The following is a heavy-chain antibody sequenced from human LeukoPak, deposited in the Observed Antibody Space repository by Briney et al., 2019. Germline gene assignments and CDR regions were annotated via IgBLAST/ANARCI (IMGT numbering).Heavy chain of an antibody. J-gene: IGHJ4*02. V-gene: IGHV1-2*02. CDR1: GYTFTNYG. CDR3: ARGRDRGASTPFDY. Sequence: ASVKVSCKASGYTFTNYGISWVRQAPGQGLEWMGWINSNSGATNYAQKFQGRVTMTRDTSISTVYMELSSLRSDDTAVYYCARGRDRGASTPFDYWGQGTLVTVSS. D-gene: IGHD1-26*01. CDR2: INSNSGAT.